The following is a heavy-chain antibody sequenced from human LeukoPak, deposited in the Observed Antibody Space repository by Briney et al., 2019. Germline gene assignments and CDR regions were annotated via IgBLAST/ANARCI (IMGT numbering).Heavy chain of an antibody. CDR3: AKRGYYDSSGYYAPFDY. Sequence: GGSLRLSCAASGFXFSSYGISWVRQAPGKGLEWVSAFSGGGGKAYYADSVKGRFTISRDNSKHTLYLQMNSLRAEDTAVYYCAKRGYYDSSGYYAPFDYWGQGTLVTVSS. CDR1: GFXFSSYG. J-gene: IGHJ4*02. V-gene: IGHV3-23*01. D-gene: IGHD3-22*01. CDR2: FSGGGGKA.